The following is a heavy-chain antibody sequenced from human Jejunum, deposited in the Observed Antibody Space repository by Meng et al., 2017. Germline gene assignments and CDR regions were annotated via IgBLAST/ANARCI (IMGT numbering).Heavy chain of an antibody. Sequence: SETLSLTCTVSGGSMSSGYYHWSWIRQPAGKGLEWIGRIYSNGVTNYNPSRKSRVTMSLDTSKNQFTLKLSSVTAADTAVYYCARLLGGATRIDPWGQGTLVTVSS. D-gene: IGHD1-26*01. V-gene: IGHV4-61*02. J-gene: IGHJ5*02. CDR3: ARLLGGATRIDP. CDR1: GGSMSSGYYH. CDR2: IYSNGVT.